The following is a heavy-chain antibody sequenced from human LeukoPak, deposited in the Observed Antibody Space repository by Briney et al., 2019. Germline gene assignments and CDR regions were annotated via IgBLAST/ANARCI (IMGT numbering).Heavy chain of an antibody. CDR3: AKARMVTAIRSDFDI. V-gene: IGHV3-23*01. Sequence: GGSLRLSCAASGFTFTSYSMGWVRQAPGKGLEWVSVISGSGGSTYYADSVKGRFTISRDNSKNTLYLQMNSLRAEDTAIYYCAKARMVTAIRSDFDIWGQGTMVTVSP. J-gene: IGHJ3*02. CDR1: GFTFTSYS. D-gene: IGHD2-21*02. CDR2: ISGSGGST.